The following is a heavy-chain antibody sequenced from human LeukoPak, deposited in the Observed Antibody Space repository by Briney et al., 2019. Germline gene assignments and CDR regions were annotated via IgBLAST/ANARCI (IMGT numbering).Heavy chain of an antibody. CDR3: ARRTALLWFGELSRDYNWFDP. CDR1: GGSISSYY. J-gene: IGHJ5*02. D-gene: IGHD3-10*01. Sequence: SETLSLTCTVSGGSISSYYWSWIRQPPGKGLEWIGYIYYSGSTNYNPSLKSRVTISVDTSKTQFSLKLSSVTAADTAVYYCARRTALLWFGELSRDYNWFDPWGQGTLVTVSS. CDR2: IYYSGST. V-gene: IGHV4-59*01.